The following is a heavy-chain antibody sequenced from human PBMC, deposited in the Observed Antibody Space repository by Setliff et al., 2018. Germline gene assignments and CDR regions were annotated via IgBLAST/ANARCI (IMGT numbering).Heavy chain of an antibody. CDR1: GGTFSSYA. D-gene: IGHD3-16*01. CDR2: IIPFLGIA. J-gene: IGHJ6*02. Sequence: SVKVSCKASGGTFSSYAISWVRQAPGQGLEWMGGIIPFLGIANYAQKFQGRVTITADESTSTAYMELSSLRSEDTAVYYCASPDYQYYYYGMDVWGQGTTVTVSS. V-gene: IGHV1-69*10. CDR3: ASPDYQYYYYGMDV.